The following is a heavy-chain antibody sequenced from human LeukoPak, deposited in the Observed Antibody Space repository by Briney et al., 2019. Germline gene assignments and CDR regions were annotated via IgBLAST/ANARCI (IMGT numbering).Heavy chain of an antibody. J-gene: IGHJ4*02. Sequence: SVKVSCKASGGTFSSYAISWVQQAPGQGLEWMGGIIPIFGTANYAQKFQGRVTITADESTSTAYMELSSLRSEDTAVYYCARVIMEYYYGSGSLFDWGQGTLVTVSS. CDR1: GGTFSSYA. CDR3: ARVIMEYYYGSGSLFD. V-gene: IGHV1-69*13. D-gene: IGHD3-10*01. CDR2: IIPIFGTA.